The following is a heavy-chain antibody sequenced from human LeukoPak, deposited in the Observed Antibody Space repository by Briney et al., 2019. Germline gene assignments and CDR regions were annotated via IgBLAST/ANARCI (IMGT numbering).Heavy chain of an antibody. CDR2: ISGDGT. Sequence: PGGSLRLSCAASGFTFSVYGMSWVRQAPGKGLEWVSAISGDGTYYADSVKGRFTISRDNSKNTLYLQMNSLRAEDTAVYYCAKAGPPWGQGTLVTVSS. V-gene: IGHV3-23*01. CDR3: AKAGPP. J-gene: IGHJ5*02. CDR1: GFTFSVYG.